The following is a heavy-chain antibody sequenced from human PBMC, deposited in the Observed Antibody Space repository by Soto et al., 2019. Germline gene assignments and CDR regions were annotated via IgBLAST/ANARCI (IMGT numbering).Heavy chain of an antibody. CDR2: IIPIFGTA. CDR3: ARKGDGYSKYYYYYYGMDV. J-gene: IGHJ6*02. Sequence: ASVKVSCKASGGTFSSYAISWVRQAPGQGLEWMGGIIPIFGTANYAQKFQGRVTITADESTSTAYMELSSLRSEDTAVYYCARKGDGYSKYYYYYYGMDVWGQGTTVTVSS. CDR1: GGTFSSYA. D-gene: IGHD5-18*01. V-gene: IGHV1-69*13.